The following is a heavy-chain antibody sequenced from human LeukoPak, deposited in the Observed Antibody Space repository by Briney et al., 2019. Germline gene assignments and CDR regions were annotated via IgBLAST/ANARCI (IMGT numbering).Heavy chain of an antibody. J-gene: IGHJ4*02. CDR1: GLTFSSYE. CDR3: ATLYGRDY. CDR2: IGPSGVNI. D-gene: IGHD4-17*01. V-gene: IGHV3-48*03. Sequence: GGSLRLSCVASGLTFSSYEMNWVRQAPGKGLEWVSYIGPSGVNIYYADSVRGRFTISRDNAKSSVYLQMNSLTAEDTAIYYCATLYGRDYWGQGTPVTVSS.